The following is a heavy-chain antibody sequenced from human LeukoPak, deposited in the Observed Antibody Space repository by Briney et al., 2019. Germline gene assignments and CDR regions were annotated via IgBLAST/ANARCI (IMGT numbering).Heavy chain of an antibody. Sequence: GGSLRLSCAASGFTFSSYAVHWVRQAPGKGLEWVAVISYDGSNKYYADSVKGRFTISRDNSKNTLYLQMNSLRAEDTAVYYCARVQYSSGWYDYFDYWGQGTLVTVSS. D-gene: IGHD6-19*01. V-gene: IGHV3-30-3*01. J-gene: IGHJ4*02. CDR3: ARVQYSSGWYDYFDY. CDR2: ISYDGSNK. CDR1: GFTFSSYA.